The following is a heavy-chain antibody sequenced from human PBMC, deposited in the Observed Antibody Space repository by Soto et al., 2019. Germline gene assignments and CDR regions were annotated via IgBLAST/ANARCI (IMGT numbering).Heavy chain of an antibody. J-gene: IGHJ5*02. V-gene: IGHV1-69*13. CDR2: IIPIFGTA. Sequence: SVKVSCKASGGTFSSYAISWVRQAPGQGLEWMGGIIPIFGTANYAQKLQGRVTITADDSTSTAYMELSSLRSEDTAVYYCERDPPETPMDYNTWFDPGGKGTLATVPS. CDR3: ERDPPETPMDYNTWFDP. D-gene: IGHD5-18*01. CDR1: GGTFSSYA.